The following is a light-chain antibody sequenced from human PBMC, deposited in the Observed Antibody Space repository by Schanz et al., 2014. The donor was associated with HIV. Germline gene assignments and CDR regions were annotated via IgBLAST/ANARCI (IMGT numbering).Light chain of an antibody. Sequence: QSALTQPASVSGSPGQSITISCTGTSSDAGGSDSVSWLQQNPGKAPRLLIYDVTNRPSGVSHRFSGSKSGNTASLTISGLQAEDEADYYCSSYTSTSTRVFGGGTKLTVL. CDR2: DVT. CDR3: SSYTSTSTRV. V-gene: IGLV2-14*03. CDR1: SSDAGGSDS. J-gene: IGLJ3*02.